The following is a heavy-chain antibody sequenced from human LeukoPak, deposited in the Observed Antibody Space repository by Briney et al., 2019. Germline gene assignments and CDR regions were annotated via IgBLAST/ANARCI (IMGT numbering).Heavy chain of an antibody. CDR3: ARDLFHYYDSSGYADAFDI. CDR2: ISAYNGNT. D-gene: IGHD3-22*01. Sequence: GASVKVSCKASGYTFTSYGISWVRQAPGQGLEWMGWISAYNGNTNYAQKLQGRVTMTTDTSTSTAYMELSSLRSEDTAVYYCARDLFHYYDSSGYADAFDIWGQGTMVTVSS. CDR1: GYTFTSYG. J-gene: IGHJ3*02. V-gene: IGHV1-18*01.